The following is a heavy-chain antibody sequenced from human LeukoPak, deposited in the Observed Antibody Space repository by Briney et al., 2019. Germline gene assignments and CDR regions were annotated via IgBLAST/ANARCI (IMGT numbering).Heavy chain of an antibody. CDR2: ISYDGSNK. Sequence: QPGRSLRLSCAASGFTFSSYGMHWVRQAPGKGLEWVAVISYDGSNKYYADSVKGRFTISRDNSKNTLYLQMNSLRAEDTAVYYCAKDIVYGDYIYYFDYWGQGTLVTVSS. J-gene: IGHJ4*02. CDR1: GFTFSSYG. V-gene: IGHV3-30*18. D-gene: IGHD4-17*01. CDR3: AKDIVYGDYIYYFDY.